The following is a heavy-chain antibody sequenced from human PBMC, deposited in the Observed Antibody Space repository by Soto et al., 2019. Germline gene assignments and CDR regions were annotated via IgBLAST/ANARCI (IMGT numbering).Heavy chain of an antibody. CDR1: GGTFSSYA. V-gene: IGHV1-69*01. CDR2: IIPIFGTA. J-gene: IGHJ5*02. CDR3: ARDFPSSSSDP. Sequence: QVQLVQSGAEVKKPGSSVKVSCKASGGTFSSYAITWVRQAPGRGLEWMGGIIPIFGTANYAQKFQGIVTITADESLTTAYMELSSLRSEDTAVYYCARDFPSSSSDPWGQGTLVTVSS.